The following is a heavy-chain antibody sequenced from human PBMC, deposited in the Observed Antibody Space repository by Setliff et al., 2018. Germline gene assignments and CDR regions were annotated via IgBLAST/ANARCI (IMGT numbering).Heavy chain of an antibody. D-gene: IGHD2-2*03. CDR2: ISSSSSTI. Sequence: GGSLRLSCAASGFTFRSYSMNWVRQAPGKGLEWVSYISSSSSTIYYADSVKGRFTISRDNAKNSLYLQMNSLRVEDTAVYYCARDGYPGTSWGQGTLVTVSS. J-gene: IGHJ5*02. CDR1: GFTFRSYS. CDR3: ARDGYPGTS. V-gene: IGHV3-48*01.